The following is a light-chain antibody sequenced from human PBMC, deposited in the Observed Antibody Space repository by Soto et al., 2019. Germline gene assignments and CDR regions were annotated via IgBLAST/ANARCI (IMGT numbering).Light chain of an antibody. CDR2: DAS. CDR1: QSVGSY. CDR3: QQRGNWPLT. J-gene: IGKJ4*01. Sequence: ENVLTQSPATLSLSPGERATLSCRASQSVGSYLAWYQQKPGQTPKLLIYDASNRATGIPARFSGSGSGTDFTLTISSLEPEDFAIYYCQQRGNWPLTFGGGTKVEIK. V-gene: IGKV3-11*01.